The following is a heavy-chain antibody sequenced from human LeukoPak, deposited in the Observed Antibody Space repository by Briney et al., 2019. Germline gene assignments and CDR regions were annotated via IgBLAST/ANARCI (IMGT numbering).Heavy chain of an antibody. D-gene: IGHD4-11*01. Sequence: PGGSLRLSCAVSGFTFSDYSMNWVRQAPGKGLEWVSYISSSGYTINYADSVKGRFTISRDNAKNSLYLQMNSLRAEDTAVYYCARGVPKTSYYYYYMDVWGKGTTVTVSS. CDR2: ISSSGYTI. J-gene: IGHJ6*03. CDR1: GFTFSDYS. V-gene: IGHV3-48*01. CDR3: ARGVPKTSYYYYYMDV.